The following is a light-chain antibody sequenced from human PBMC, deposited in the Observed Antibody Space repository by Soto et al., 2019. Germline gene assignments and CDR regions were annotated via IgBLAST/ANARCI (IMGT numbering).Light chain of an antibody. Sequence: QSALPQPASVSGSPGQSITISCTGSSSDIGAFNYVAWYQQHPGKAPKLIIHGVTNRPSGVSSRFSGPKSDYTASLTISGLQAEDEADYYCSSYTAAFFYVFGTGTKVTVL. CDR3: SSYTAAFFYV. CDR2: GVT. CDR1: SSDIGAFNY. J-gene: IGLJ1*01. V-gene: IGLV2-14*01.